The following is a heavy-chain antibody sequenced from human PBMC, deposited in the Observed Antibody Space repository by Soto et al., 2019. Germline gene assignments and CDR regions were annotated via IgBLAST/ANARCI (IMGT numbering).Heavy chain of an antibody. Sequence: PGGSLRLSCAASGFTFSSYGMHWVRQAPGKGLEWVAVISYDGGNKYYADSVKGRFTISRDNSKNTLYLQMNSLRAEDTAVYYCAKDPMSGASDYWGQGTLVTVS. CDR1: GFTFSSYG. J-gene: IGHJ4*02. CDR2: ISYDGGNK. CDR3: AKDPMSGASDY. V-gene: IGHV3-30*18.